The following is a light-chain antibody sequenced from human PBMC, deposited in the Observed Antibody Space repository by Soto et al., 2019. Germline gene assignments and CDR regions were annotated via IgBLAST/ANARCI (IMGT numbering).Light chain of an antibody. CDR3: QQYGRSPT. CDR2: DES. CDR1: QSVSSNY. Sequence: TVFTQSPDTLSLSPGERATLSCRASQSVSSNYLAWYQQKLGQAPRLLIYDESRRATGIPDRFSGSGSGTDFTLTISRLEPEDFVVYYCQQYGRSPTFGQGTKVDIK. V-gene: IGKV3-20*01. J-gene: IGKJ1*01.